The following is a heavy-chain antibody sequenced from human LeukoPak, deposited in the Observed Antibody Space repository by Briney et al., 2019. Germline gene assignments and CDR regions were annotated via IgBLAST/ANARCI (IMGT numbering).Heavy chain of an antibody. D-gene: IGHD3-22*01. V-gene: IGHV4-30-2*01. CDR2: IYHSGST. CDR3: ARLGTGYDSSGYPIGWFDP. J-gene: IGHJ5*02. CDR1: GGSISSGGYS. Sequence: SETLSLTCAVSGGSISSGGYSWSWIRQPPGKGLEWIGYIYHSGSTYYNPPLKSRVTMSVDTSKNQFSLRLSSVTAADTAVYYCARLGTGYDSSGYPIGWFDPWGQGTLVTVSS.